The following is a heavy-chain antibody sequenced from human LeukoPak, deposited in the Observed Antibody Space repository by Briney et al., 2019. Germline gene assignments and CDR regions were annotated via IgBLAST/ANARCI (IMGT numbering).Heavy chain of an antibody. D-gene: IGHD1-1*01. CDR1: GGSISSSSYY. V-gene: IGHV4-39*01. J-gene: IGHJ5*02. CDR2: IYYSGST. Sequence: SETLSLTCTVSGGSISSSSYYWGWIRQPPGKGLEGIGSIYYSGSTYYNPSLKSRVTISVDTSKNQFSLKLSSVTAADTAVYYCARPVPSRLGWFDPWGQGTLVTVSS. CDR3: ARPVPSRLGWFDP.